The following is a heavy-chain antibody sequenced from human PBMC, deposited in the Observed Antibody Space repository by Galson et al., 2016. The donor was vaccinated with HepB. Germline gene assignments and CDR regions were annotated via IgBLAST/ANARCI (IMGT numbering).Heavy chain of an antibody. J-gene: IGHJ4*02. V-gene: IGHV4-39*02. CDR2: ISYHGKT. CDR3: ASDDY. CDR1: GGSISSSHSYY. Sequence: ETLSLTCTVSGGSISSSHSYYWGWIRQPPGRGLEWIGTISYHGKTYYHPSLKSRVTISVDTSRNQFSLRLSSVTATDTAVYYCASDDYWGQGPLVTVSS.